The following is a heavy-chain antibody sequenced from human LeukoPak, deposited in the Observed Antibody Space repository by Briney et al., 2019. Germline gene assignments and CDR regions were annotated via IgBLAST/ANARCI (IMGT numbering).Heavy chain of an antibody. CDR2: ISANNGDT. V-gene: IGHV1-18*01. CDR3: ARESHETREDY. J-gene: IGHJ4*02. Sequence: ASVKVSRKASGYTFTSYGISWVRQAPGHGLEWMGWISANNGDTDYPPKLQDRVTMTTDTYTSTAYMELRSLRSDDTAMYYCARESHETREDYWGQGTLVTVSS. D-gene: IGHD1-1*01. CDR1: GYTFTSYG.